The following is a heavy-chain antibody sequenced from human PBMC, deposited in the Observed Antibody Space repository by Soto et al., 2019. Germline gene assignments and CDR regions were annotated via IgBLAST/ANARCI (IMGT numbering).Heavy chain of an antibody. CDR3: AKDHGYAGGWHTPYYFDS. Sequence: GGSLRLSCAASGFTFSSYAMSWVRQAPGKGLEWVSSISAGGDSTYYADSVKGRFTITRDNSKNSLYLQMNSLRAADTAVYYCAKDHGYAGGWHTPYYFDSWGQGTLVTVSS. CDR2: ISAGGDST. J-gene: IGHJ4*02. V-gene: IGHV3-23*01. CDR1: GFTFSSYA. D-gene: IGHD6-19*01.